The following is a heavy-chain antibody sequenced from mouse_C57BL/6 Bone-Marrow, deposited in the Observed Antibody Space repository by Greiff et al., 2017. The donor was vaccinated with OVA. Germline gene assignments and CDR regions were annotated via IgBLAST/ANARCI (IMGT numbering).Heavy chain of an antibody. CDR3: ARDDYGSSEYYFDY. CDR2: ISYDGSN. V-gene: IGHV3-6*01. D-gene: IGHD1-1*01. CDR1: GYSITSGYY. Sequence: EVQLQESGPGLVKPSQSLSLTCSVTGYSITSGYYWNWIRQFPGNKLEWMGYISYDGSNNYNPSLKNRISITRDTSKNQFFLKLNSVTTEDTATYYCARDDYGSSEYYFDYWGQGTTLTVSS. J-gene: IGHJ2*01.